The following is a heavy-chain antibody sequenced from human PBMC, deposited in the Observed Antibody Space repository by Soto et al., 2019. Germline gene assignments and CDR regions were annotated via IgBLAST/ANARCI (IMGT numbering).Heavy chain of an antibody. Sequence: GASVKVSCKASGYTFTSYAMHWVRQAPGQRLEWMGWINAGNGNTKYSQKFQGRVTITRDTSASTAYMELSSLRSEDTAVYHCARALRYYDSSGYYPWGQGPQVTVSS. CDR3: ARALRYYDSSGYYP. CDR2: INAGNGNT. J-gene: IGHJ5*02. V-gene: IGHV1-3*01. D-gene: IGHD3-22*01. CDR1: GYTFTSYA.